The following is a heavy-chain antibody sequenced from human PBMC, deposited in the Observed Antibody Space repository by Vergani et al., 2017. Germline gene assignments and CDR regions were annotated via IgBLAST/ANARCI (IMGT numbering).Heavy chain of an antibody. J-gene: IGHJ3*02. Sequence: QMQLVQSGPEVKKPGTSVKVSCKASGFTFTSSAVQWVRKARGQRLEWIGWNVVGSENTNYAQKLQERVTITRDMSTSTANMELSSLRSEDTAVYYCAADANGEITEPGAFDIWGQGKMVTVSS. CDR3: AADANGEITEPGAFDI. CDR2: NVVGSENT. V-gene: IGHV1-58*01. CDR1: GFTFTSSA.